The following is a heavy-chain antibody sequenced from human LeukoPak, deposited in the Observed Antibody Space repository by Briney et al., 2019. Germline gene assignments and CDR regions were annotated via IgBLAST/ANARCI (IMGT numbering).Heavy chain of an antibody. Sequence: GGSLRLSCAASGFTFSSYTMNWVRQAPGKGLVWVSRINSDGSTTNYADSVMGRFTISRDNAKNTLYLQMNGLRAEDTAVYYCARKYSSGMDVWGQGTTVTVSS. CDR2: INSDGSTT. V-gene: IGHV3-74*01. CDR1: GFTFSSYT. D-gene: IGHD3-22*01. CDR3: ARKYSSGMDV. J-gene: IGHJ6*02.